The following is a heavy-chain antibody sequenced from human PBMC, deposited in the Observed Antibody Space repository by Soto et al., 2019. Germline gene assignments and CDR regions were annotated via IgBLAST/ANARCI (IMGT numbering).Heavy chain of an antibody. CDR3: ARALGYSGYAGMDV. D-gene: IGHD5-12*01. CDR2: ISPDNGNT. Sequence: QVQLVQSGGEVKKPGASVKVSCKASGYTFTIYGINWVRQAPGQGLEWMGWISPDNGNTNYAQKLQGRVTMTTDTSRSTASMELRSLRSDDTAVYYCARALGYSGYAGMDVWGQGTTVTVSS. J-gene: IGHJ6*02. V-gene: IGHV1-18*01. CDR1: GYTFTIYG.